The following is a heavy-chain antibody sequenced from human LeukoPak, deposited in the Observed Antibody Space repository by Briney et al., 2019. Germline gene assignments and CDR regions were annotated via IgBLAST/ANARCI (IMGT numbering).Heavy chain of an antibody. D-gene: IGHD6-19*01. CDR2: INHSGST. V-gene: IGHV4-34*01. Sequence: KPSETLSLTCAVYGGSFSGYYWSWIRQPPGKGLEWIGEINHSGSTNYNPSLKSRVTISVDTSKNQFSLKLSSVTAADTAVYYCARGSSGWQRRAFDIWGQGTMVTVSS. CDR1: GGSFSGYY. CDR3: ARGSSGWQRRAFDI. J-gene: IGHJ3*02.